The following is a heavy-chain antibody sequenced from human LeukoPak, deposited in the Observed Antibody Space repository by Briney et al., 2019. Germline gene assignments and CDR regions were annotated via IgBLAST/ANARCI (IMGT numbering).Heavy chain of an antibody. CDR2: ISAYNGNT. V-gene: IGHV1-18*04. J-gene: IGHJ6*04. D-gene: IGHD6-13*01. Sequence: ASVKVSCKASGYTFTSYGISRVRQAPGQGLEWMGWISAYNGNTNYAQKLQGRVTLTTDTSTSTAYMELGSLRSDDTAVYYCARDLIAAAGPLYYYYYGMDVWGKGTTVTVSS. CDR3: ARDLIAAAGPLYYYYYGMDV. CDR1: GYTFTSYG.